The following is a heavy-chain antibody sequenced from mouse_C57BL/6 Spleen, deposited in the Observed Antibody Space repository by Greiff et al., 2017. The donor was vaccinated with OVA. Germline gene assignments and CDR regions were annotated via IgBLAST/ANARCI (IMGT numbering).Heavy chain of an antibody. V-gene: IGHV1-64*01. CDR1: GYTFTSYW. J-gene: IGHJ2*01. CDR2: IHPNSGST. Sequence: QVQLQQPGAELVKPGASVKLSCKASGYTFTSYWMHWVKQRPGQGLEWIGMIHPNSGSTNYNEKFKSKATLTVDKSSSTAYMQLSSLTSEDSAVYYCAVSELGRGEFVYGGKDTTHTVSS. CDR3: AVSELGRGEFVY. D-gene: IGHD4-1*01.